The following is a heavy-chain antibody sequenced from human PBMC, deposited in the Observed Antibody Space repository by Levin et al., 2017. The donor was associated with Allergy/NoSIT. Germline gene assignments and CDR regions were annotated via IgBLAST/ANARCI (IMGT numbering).Heavy chain of an antibody. D-gene: IGHD2-2*01. CDR2: IRSKAYGGTT. J-gene: IGHJ3*02. V-gene: IGHV3-49*04. Sequence: GGSLRLSCTASGFTFGDYAMSWVRQAPGKGLEWVGFIRSKAYGGTTEYAASVKGRFTISRDDSKSIAYLQMNSLKTEDTAVYYCTRDNWDCSSTSCYDAFDSWGQGTMVTVSS. CDR3: TRDNWDCSSTSCYDAFDS. CDR1: GFTFGDYA.